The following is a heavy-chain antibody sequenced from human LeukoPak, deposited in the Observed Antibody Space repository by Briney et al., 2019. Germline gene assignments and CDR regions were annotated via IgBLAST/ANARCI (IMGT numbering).Heavy chain of an antibody. CDR1: GGSISSSSYY. J-gene: IGHJ4*02. CDR2: IYYSGST. Sequence: SETLSLTCTVSGGSISSSSYYWGWIRQPPGKGLEWIGSIYYSGSTYYITSLKSRVTISVDTSRTRFSLKLTSVTAADTAVYYCARLRDGQFASWGQGTLVTVSS. D-gene: IGHD5-24*01. CDR3: ARLRDGQFAS. V-gene: IGHV4-39*01.